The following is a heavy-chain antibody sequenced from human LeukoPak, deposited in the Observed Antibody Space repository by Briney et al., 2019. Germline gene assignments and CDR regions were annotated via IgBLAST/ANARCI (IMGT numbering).Heavy chain of an antibody. J-gene: IGHJ4*02. CDR1: GFTFSSYA. Sequence: GGSLRLSCAASGFTFSSYAMHWVRQAPGKGLEWVAVISYDGSNKYYADSVKGRFTISRDNSKNTLYLQMNSQRAEDTAVYYCARGIAAAGTGGDYWGQGTLVTVSS. CDR3: ARGIAAAGTGGDY. D-gene: IGHD6-13*01. V-gene: IGHV3-30-3*01. CDR2: ISYDGSNK.